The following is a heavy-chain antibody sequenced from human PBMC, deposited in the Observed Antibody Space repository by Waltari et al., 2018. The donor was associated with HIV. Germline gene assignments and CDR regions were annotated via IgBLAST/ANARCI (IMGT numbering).Heavy chain of an antibody. Sequence: EVQLVESGGGLVQPGRSLRLSCTASGFTLGVYAMSWVGQAPGKGLEWVGFIRSKAYGGTTEYAASVKGRFTISRDDSKSIAYLQMNSLKTEDTAVYYCTRDPNGWLVLHYWGQGTLVTVSS. J-gene: IGHJ4*02. CDR1: GFTLGVYA. D-gene: IGHD6-19*01. V-gene: IGHV3-49*04. CDR3: TRDPNGWLVLHY. CDR2: IRSKAYGGTT.